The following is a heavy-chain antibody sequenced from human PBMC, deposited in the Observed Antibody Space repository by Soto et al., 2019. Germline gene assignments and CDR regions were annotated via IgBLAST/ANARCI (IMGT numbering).Heavy chain of an antibody. D-gene: IGHD2-15*01. J-gene: IGHJ5*02. Sequence: QEQLVQSGAEVKKPGASVKVSCKTSGYTFTDYDINWVRQATGQGLEWIGWMNPNSGETGYAQKFQGRVTMTRSASLSTAYLELSSLRSEDTAVYYCARVAVAARPRWYNWFDPGGQGTLVTVSS. CDR1: GYTFTDYD. CDR2: MNPNSGET. V-gene: IGHV1-8*01. CDR3: ARVAVAARPRWYNWFDP.